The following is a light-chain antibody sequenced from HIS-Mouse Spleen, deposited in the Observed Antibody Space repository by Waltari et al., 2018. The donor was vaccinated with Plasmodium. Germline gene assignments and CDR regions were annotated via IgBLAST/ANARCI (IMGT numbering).Light chain of an antibody. J-gene: IGLJ2*01. V-gene: IGLV3-21*02. CDR2: DDS. CDR3: QVWDSSSDHPV. Sequence: SYVLTQPPSVSVAPGQTARITCGGNHIGSKSVHWYQQKPGQAPVLVVYDDSARPSGIPERFSGSNSGNTATLTISRVEAGDEADYYCQVWDSSSDHPVFGGGTKLTVL. CDR1: HIGSKS.